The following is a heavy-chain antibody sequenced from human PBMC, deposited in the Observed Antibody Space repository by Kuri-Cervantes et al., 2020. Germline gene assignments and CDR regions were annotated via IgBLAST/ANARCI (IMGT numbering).Heavy chain of an antibody. CDR1: GFTFSDYY. J-gene: IGHJ4*02. D-gene: IGHD2-2*01. V-gene: IGHV3-11*01. Sequence: GESLKISCAASGFTFSDYYMSWIRQAPGKGLEWVSYISSSGSTIYYADSVKGRFTISRDNAKNSLYLQMNSPRAEDTAVYYCARDRLRGTSCMGYWGQGTLVTVSS. CDR2: ISSSGSTI. CDR3: ARDRLRGTSCMGY.